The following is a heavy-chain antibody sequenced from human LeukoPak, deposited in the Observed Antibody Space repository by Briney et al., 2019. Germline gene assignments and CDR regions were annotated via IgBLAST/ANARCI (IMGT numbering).Heavy chain of an antibody. J-gene: IGHJ5*02. Sequence: SVKVSCKTSGYTFTFYYIHWVRQAPGQGLEWMGEIIPIFGTATYAQKFQGRVTITADESTSTAYMELSSLRSEDTAVYYCAGVVVVAATPRGWFDPWGQGTLVTVSS. CDR3: AGVVVVAATPRGWFDP. CDR2: IIPIFGTA. D-gene: IGHD2-15*01. CDR1: GYTFTFYY. V-gene: IGHV1-69*13.